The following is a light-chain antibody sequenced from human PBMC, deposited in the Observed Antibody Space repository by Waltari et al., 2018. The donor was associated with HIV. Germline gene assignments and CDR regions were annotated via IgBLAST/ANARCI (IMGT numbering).Light chain of an antibody. CDR2: KAS. CDR3: QQYSTYPA. V-gene: IGKV1-5*03. CDR1: QSISSW. Sequence: DIQMTRSPSTLSASVGDRVTITCRASQSISSWLAWYQQKPGKAPKLLIYKASSLDSGVPSRFSGSGSGTEFTLTISSLQPDDFATYYCQQYSTYPAFGQGTKVEIK. J-gene: IGKJ1*01.